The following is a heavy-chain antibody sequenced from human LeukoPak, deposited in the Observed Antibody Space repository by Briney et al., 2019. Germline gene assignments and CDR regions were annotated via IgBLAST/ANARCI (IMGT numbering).Heavy chain of an antibody. V-gene: IGHV3-21*01. CDR2: ISSSSTYI. CDR3: AREIFWSGYFSNLHFDY. J-gene: IGHJ4*02. Sequence: GGSLRLSCVASEFTFSSCNMNWVRQAPGKGLEWVSSISSSSTYIYYADSVKGRFTISRDNAKNSLYLQMNDLRPEDTAVYYCAREIFWSGYFSNLHFDYWGQGTLVTVSS. D-gene: IGHD3-3*01. CDR1: EFTFSSCN.